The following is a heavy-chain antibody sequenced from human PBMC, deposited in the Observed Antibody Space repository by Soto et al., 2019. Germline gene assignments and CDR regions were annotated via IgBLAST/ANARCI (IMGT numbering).Heavy chain of an antibody. CDR2: ISGSGGST. CDR1: GFTFSSYA. J-gene: IGHJ6*02. Sequence: EVQLLESGGGLVQPGGSLRLSCAASGFTFSSYAMSWVRQAPGKGLEWVSAISGSGGSTYYADSVKGRFTISRDNSKNTLYLQMNGLRVEDTAVYYCAKDEAWYSSSSVPYGMDVWGQGTTVTVSS. V-gene: IGHV3-23*01. CDR3: AKDEAWYSSSSVPYGMDV. D-gene: IGHD6-6*01.